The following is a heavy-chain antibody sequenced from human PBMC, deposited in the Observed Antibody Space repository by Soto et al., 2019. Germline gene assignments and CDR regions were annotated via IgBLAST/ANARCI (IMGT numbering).Heavy chain of an antibody. D-gene: IGHD2-2*01. J-gene: IGHJ3*02. CDR1: GFTFGDYA. V-gene: IGHV3-49*03. Sequence: GGSLRLSCTASGFTFGDYAMSWFRQAPGKGLEWVGFIRSKAYGGTTEYAASVKGRFTISRDDSKSIAYLQMNSLKTEDTAVYYCTRDLEPPQHAFDIWGQGTMVTVSS. CDR3: TRDLEPPQHAFDI. CDR2: IRSKAYGGTT.